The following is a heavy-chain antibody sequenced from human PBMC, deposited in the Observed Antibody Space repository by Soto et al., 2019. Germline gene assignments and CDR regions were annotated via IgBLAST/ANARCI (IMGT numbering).Heavy chain of an antibody. CDR1: GGSFSNHY. Sequence: QLQLQESGPGLVKPSETLSLTCRVPGGSFSNHYWSWIRQPPGKGLEWIGYIYYNGYTNYNPCLKSRDTMSVDTYRKQISLKLTTVTAADTAVYYCTRANWYSEYWGPGTLVTVSS. V-gene: IGHV4-59*11. D-gene: IGHD7-27*01. CDR3: TRANWYSEY. J-gene: IGHJ4*02. CDR2: IYYNGYT.